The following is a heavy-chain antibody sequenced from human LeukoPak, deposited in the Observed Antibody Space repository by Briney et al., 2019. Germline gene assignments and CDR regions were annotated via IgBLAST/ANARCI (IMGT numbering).Heavy chain of an antibody. V-gene: IGHV1-69*04. CDR2: IIPILGIA. Sequence: ASVKVSCKASGGTFSSYAISWVRQAPGQGLEWMGRIIPILGIANYAQKFQGRVTITADKSTSTAYMELSSLRSEDTAVYYCARGSRSSQYYYGMDVWGQGTTVTVSS. J-gene: IGHJ6*02. CDR1: GGTFSSYA. D-gene: IGHD2-2*01. CDR3: ARGSRSSQYYYGMDV.